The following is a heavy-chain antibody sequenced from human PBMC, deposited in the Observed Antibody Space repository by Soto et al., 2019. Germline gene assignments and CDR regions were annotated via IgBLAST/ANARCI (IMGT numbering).Heavy chain of an antibody. CDR1: GYTFTSYY. CDR3: ARGEWEPFFDY. J-gene: IGHJ4*02. V-gene: IGHV1-46*01. D-gene: IGHD1-26*01. Sequence: GASVKVSCKASGYTFTSYYMHWVRQAPGQGLEWMGVINPSGGSTSYAQKFQGRVTITADESTSTAYMELSSLRSEDTAMYYCARGEWEPFFDYWGQGTLVTVSS. CDR2: INPSGGST.